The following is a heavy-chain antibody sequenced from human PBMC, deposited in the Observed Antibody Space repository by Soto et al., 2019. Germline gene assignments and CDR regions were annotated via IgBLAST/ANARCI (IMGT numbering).Heavy chain of an antibody. CDR1: GFMFRAVG. D-gene: IGHD3-16*01. Sequence: GGSLRLCCAASGFMFRAVGMNWVRQAPGKGLEWIAYISSGSSNIYYADSVQGRFTISRDTTSNSLYLQMSGLRDEDTGVYYCARQGTIWGSELRYGFLDYSCQGVQVTVS. CDR3: ARQGTIWGSELRYGFLDY. J-gene: IGHJ4*02. V-gene: IGHV3-48*02. CDR2: ISSGSSNI.